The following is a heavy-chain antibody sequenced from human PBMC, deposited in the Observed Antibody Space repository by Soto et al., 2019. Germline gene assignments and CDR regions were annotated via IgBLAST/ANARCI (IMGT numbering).Heavy chain of an antibody. J-gene: IGHJ4*02. CDR1: GGAIRSGDYY. Sequence: AETRSVTCTVSGGAIRSGDYYWSWVRQPPRKGLEWIGEINHSGSTNYNPSLKSRVTISVDTSKDQFSLKLSSVTAADTAVYYCARAAPRYCSGGSCYSRRDYWGQGTPVPVS. CDR3: ARAAPRYCSGGSCYSRRDY. D-gene: IGHD2-15*01. CDR2: INHSGST. V-gene: IGHV4-34*01.